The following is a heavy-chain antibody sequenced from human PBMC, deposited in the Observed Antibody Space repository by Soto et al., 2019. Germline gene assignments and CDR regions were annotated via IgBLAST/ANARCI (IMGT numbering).Heavy chain of an antibody. CDR2: FHFSGST. CDR1: GGSINGYY. V-gene: IGHV4-59*01. D-gene: IGHD5-18*01. J-gene: IGHJ4*01. Sequence: QVQLQESGPGLVKPSETLSLTCTVSGGSINGYYWTWLRQAPTNGLEWIGYFHFSGSTKYNPSLPSPLTISADTSKNQISLTLSSVTAADTAVYYCARASGYSYGYDDFFDNWGQGTLANVSS. CDR3: ARASGYSYGYDDFFDN.